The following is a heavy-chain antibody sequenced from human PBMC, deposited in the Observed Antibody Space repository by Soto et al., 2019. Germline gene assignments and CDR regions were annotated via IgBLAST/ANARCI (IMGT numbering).Heavy chain of an antibody. CDR1: GFTFSSYA. V-gene: IGHV3-23*01. CDR3: ASDYSNYGGVYYYYGMDV. Sequence: GGSLRLSCAASGFTFSSYAMSWVRQAPGKGLEWVSAISGSGGSTYYADSVKGRFTISRDNSKNTLYLQMNSLRAEDTAVYYCASDYSNYGGVYYYYGMDVWGQGTTVTVSS. J-gene: IGHJ6*02. D-gene: IGHD4-4*01. CDR2: ISGSGGST.